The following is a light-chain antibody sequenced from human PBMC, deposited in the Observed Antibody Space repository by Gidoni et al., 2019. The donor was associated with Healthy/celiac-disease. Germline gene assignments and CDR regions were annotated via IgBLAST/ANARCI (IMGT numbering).Light chain of an antibody. CDR3: QQLYISPPT. V-gene: IGKV1-9*01. CDR2: AAA. J-gene: IGKJ4*02. CDR1: QYIGSS. Sequence: DVQLTQSPSFLSASVGARVTITCRASQYIGSSLAWYQRKSGEAPKFLIYAAATLQSGVPSRFSSLQAEDFATYYCQQLYISPPTFGGXTKVEIK.